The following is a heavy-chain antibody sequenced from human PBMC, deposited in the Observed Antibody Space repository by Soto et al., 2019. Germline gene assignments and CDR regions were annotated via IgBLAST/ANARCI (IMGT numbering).Heavy chain of an antibody. V-gene: IGHV4-59*08. CDR1: GASISSYY. CDR2: IYYSGST. CDR3: ARLQEICSGGSCYSVHFDY. J-gene: IGHJ4*02. D-gene: IGHD2-15*01. Sequence: SETLSLTCTVSGASISSYYWSWIRQPPGKGLEWIGYIYYSGSTNYNPSLKSRVTISVDTSKNQFSLKLTSVTAADTAVYYCARLQEICSGGSCYSVHFDYWGQGTLVTVSS.